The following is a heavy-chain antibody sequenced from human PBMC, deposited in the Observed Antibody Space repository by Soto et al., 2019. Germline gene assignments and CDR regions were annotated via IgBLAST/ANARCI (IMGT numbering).Heavy chain of an antibody. D-gene: IGHD1-20*01. CDR1: GGSISSGYW. Sequence: QVQLQESGPGLVKPSGTLSLTCAVSGGSISSGYWWNWVRQPPGKGLEWIGEISHTGSTNYNPSLKSRVTISVDKSKNQFPLDLSSATAADTAVYYCAREVSGIQAFDYWGQGTLVTVSS. CDR2: ISHTGST. V-gene: IGHV4-4*02. CDR3: AREVSGIQAFDY. J-gene: IGHJ4*02.